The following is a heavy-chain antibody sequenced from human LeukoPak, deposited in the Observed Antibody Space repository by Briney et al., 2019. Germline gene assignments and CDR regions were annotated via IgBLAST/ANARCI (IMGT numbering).Heavy chain of an antibody. CDR2: IYYSGST. Sequence: PSETLSLTCTVSDGSISSHCWSWIRQPPGKGLKGIGYIYYSGSTNYNPSLKSRVTISVDTSKNQFSLKLSSVTAADTAVYYCARRLWFGAKRRRDNWFDPWGQGTLVTVSS. CDR3: ARRLWFGAKRRRDNWFDP. D-gene: IGHD3-10*01. V-gene: IGHV4-59*11. J-gene: IGHJ5*02. CDR1: DGSISSHC.